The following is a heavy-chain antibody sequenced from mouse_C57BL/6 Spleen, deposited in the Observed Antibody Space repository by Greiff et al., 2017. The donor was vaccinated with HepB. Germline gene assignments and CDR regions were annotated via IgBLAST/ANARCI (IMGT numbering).Heavy chain of an antibody. CDR1: GYTFTDYY. D-gene: IGHD1-2*01. CDR2: IYPGSGNT. J-gene: IGHJ1*03. CDR3: ARFTTAQGYFDV. Sequence: QVQLQQSGAELVRPGASVKLSCKASGYTFTDYYINWVKQRPGQGLEWIARIYPGSGNTYYNEKFKGKATLTAEKSSSTAYMQLSSLTSEDSAVYFCARFTTAQGYFDVWGTGTTVTVSS. V-gene: IGHV1-76*01.